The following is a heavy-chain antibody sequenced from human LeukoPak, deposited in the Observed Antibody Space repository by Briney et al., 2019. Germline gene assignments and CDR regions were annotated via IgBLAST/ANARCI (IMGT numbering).Heavy chain of an antibody. J-gene: IGHJ6*02. V-gene: IGHV3-11*01. Sequence: PGGSLRLSCAASGFIFSDCYMSWIRQAPGKGLEWVAYISRSDGMVYYADSVKGRFTVSVENAKSSLFLQMNTLRAEDSAVYYCARGPNHYDYYDLDVWGQGTTVIVSS. CDR1: GFIFSDCY. CDR2: ISRSDGMV. CDR3: ARGPNHYDYYDLDV.